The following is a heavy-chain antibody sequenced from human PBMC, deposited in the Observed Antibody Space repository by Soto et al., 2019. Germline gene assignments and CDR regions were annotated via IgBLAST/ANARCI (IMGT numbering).Heavy chain of an antibody. CDR3: ARWDYGVYARFDY. J-gene: IGHJ4*02. Sequence: QVQLVQSGAEVNKSGASVKVSCKASGYTFTSHDINWVRQATGQGLEWMGWMNPNSGNTGYAQKFQGRVTMTRNTSISTVYMELSSLRSEDTAVYYCARWDYGVYARFDYWGQGTLVTVSS. D-gene: IGHD4-17*01. CDR1: GYTFTSHD. V-gene: IGHV1-8*01. CDR2: MNPNSGNT.